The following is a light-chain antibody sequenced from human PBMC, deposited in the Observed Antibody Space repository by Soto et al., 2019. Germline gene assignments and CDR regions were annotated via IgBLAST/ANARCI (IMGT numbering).Light chain of an antibody. CDR2: WAS. V-gene: IGKV4-1*01. CDR3: QQYYSIATFT. CDR1: QSVLYSSNNKNY. Sequence: DIVMTQSPDSLAVSLGERATINCKSSQSVLYSSNNKNYLAWYQQKSGQPPKLLIYWASTRESGVPDRFSGSGSGTDFTLTISSLQAEDVAVYYCQQYYSIATFTFGQGTKLEIK. J-gene: IGKJ2*01.